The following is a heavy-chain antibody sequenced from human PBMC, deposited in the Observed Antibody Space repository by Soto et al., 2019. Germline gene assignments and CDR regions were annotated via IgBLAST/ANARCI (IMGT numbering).Heavy chain of an antibody. D-gene: IGHD3-10*01. J-gene: IGHJ4*02. V-gene: IGHV1-8*01. CDR1: GNTFTCYD. Sequence: ASVKVSCKASGNTFTCYDINWVRQATGHGLEWMGWINPNSGNIGYAQKFQGRVTMPRDTAIRTAYMEVSRLRSDDTAVYYCARGRASGSYYLLDYCGQGTLVTVSS. CDR2: INPNSGNI. CDR3: ARGRASGSYYLLDY.